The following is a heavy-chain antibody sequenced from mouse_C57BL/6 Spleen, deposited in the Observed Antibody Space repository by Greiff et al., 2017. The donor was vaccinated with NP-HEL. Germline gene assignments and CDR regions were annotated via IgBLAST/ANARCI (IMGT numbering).Heavy chain of an antibody. J-gene: IGHJ4*01. CDR1: GYTFTRYW. CDR3: ARYPAYSNYAMDY. Sequence: VQLQQPGAELVKPGASVKLSCKASGYTFTRYWMHWVKQRPGRGLEWIGRFDPNSGGTKYTEKFKSKATLTVAKPSSTAYMQISSLTSEDAAVYYSARYPAYSNYAMDYWGQGTSVTVSS. V-gene: IGHV1-72*01. CDR2: FDPNSGGT. D-gene: IGHD2-5*01.